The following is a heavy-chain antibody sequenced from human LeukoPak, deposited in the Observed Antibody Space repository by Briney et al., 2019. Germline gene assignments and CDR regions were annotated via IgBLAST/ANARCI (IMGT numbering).Heavy chain of an antibody. Sequence: PGRSLRLSCAASGFTFSSYAMHWVRQAPGKGLEWVSYISSSGSTIYYADSVKGRFTISRDNAKSSLYLQMNSLRAEDTAVYYCARAKSVDTAMWFDPWGQGTLVTVSS. V-gene: IGHV3-48*03. J-gene: IGHJ5*02. D-gene: IGHD5-18*01. CDR2: ISSSGSTI. CDR1: GFTFSSYA. CDR3: ARAKSVDTAMWFDP.